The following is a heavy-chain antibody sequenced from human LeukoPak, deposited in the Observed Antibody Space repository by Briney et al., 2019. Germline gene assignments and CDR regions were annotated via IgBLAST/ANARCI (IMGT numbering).Heavy chain of an antibody. Sequence: PGGSLRLSCAASGFTFSSYWMHWVRQAPGKGLVWVSRINSDGSSTSYADSVKGRFTISRDNAKNTLYLQMNSLRAEDTAVYYCAIAVAGTGDFDYWGQGTLVTVSS. CDR3: AIAVAGTGDFDY. J-gene: IGHJ4*02. V-gene: IGHV3-74*01. D-gene: IGHD6-19*01. CDR2: INSDGSST. CDR1: GFTFSSYW.